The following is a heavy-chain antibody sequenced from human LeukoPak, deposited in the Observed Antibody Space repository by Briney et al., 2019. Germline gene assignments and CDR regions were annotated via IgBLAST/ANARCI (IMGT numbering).Heavy chain of an antibody. CDR1: AFTFSNYA. V-gene: IGHV3-23*01. CDR2: VSGSGSRT. J-gene: IGHJ5*02. Sequence: GGSLRLSCAGSAFTFSNYAMSWVRQAPGKGLEWVSGVSGSGSRTYYADSVRGRFTISRDNSRRTLYLQMNSLRAEDTAVYYCTRDSGGWFDPWGQGTLVTVSS. D-gene: IGHD3-10*01. CDR3: TRDSGGWFDP.